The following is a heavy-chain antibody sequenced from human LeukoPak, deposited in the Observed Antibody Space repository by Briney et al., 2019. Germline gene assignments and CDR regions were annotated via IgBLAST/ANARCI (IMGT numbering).Heavy chain of an antibody. D-gene: IGHD4-23*01. J-gene: IGHJ4*02. V-gene: IGHV3-74*03. CDR3: TRDLDYGGKSNFDY. CDR2: IKSAGSSI. CDR1: GFTFSSYW. Sequence: GGSLRLSCAPSGFTFSSYWMHWVRQAPGKGLVWVSRIKSAGSSIMYADSVKGRFTISRDNAKNTLYLQMNSLRAEGTAVYYCTRDLDYGGKSNFDYWGQGTLVTVSS.